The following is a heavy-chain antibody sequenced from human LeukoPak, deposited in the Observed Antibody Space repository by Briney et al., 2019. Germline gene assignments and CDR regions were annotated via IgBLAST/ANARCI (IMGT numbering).Heavy chain of an antibody. D-gene: IGHD3-3*01. J-gene: IGHJ6*03. CDR3: TFLSGNPYYYYYYKDV. CDR2: IIPIFGTV. Sequence: PRGSLKLSCKASGVTFSSYAISWVRQAPGKGLEWMGEIIPIFGTVNYAQKFQGRVTITTDESTSTAYMELSSLRSEDTAVYYCTFLSGNPYYYYYYKDVCGKGTTVTVSS. V-gene: IGHV1-69*05. CDR1: GVTFSSYA.